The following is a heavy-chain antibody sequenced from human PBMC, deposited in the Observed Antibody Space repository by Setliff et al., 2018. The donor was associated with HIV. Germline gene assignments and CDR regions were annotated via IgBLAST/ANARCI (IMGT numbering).Heavy chain of an antibody. Sequence: ASVKVSCKASGYTFTSYDINWVRQATGQGLEWMGWMNPNSGNTGYAQKFQGRATMTRNTSISTAYMELSSLRSEDTAVYYCARGGQQLDLLAFDIWGQGTMVTVSS. CDR1: GYTFTSYD. CDR2: MNPNSGNT. J-gene: IGHJ3*02. CDR3: ARGGQQLDLLAFDI. V-gene: IGHV1-8*02. D-gene: IGHD6-13*01.